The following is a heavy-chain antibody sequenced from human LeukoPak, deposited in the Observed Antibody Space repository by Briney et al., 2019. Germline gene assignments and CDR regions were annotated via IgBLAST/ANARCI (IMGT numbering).Heavy chain of an antibody. CDR3: ARSYDSSGYYDYFDY. CDR1: GYSFTSYW. Sequence: GESLKISCKGSGYSFTSYWIGWVRQMPGKGLEWMAIIYPGDSDTRYSPSLQGRVTISADKSISTAYLQWSSLKASDTAMYYCARSYDSSGYYDYFDYWGQGTLVTVSS. J-gene: IGHJ4*02. D-gene: IGHD3-22*01. CDR2: IYPGDSDT. V-gene: IGHV5-51*01.